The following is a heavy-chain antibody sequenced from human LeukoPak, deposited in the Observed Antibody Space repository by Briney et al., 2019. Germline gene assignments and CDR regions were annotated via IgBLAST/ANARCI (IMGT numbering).Heavy chain of an antibody. CDR2: IIPISGTA. V-gene: IGHV1-69*05. J-gene: IGHJ4*02. CDR1: GGTFSSYA. Sequence: SVKVSCKASGGTFSSYAISWVRQAPGQGLEWMGRIIPISGTANYAQKFQGRVTITTDESTSTAYMELSSLRSEDTAVYYCATLEYSSSYDYWGQGTLVTVSS. CDR3: ATLEYSSSYDY. D-gene: IGHD6-6*01.